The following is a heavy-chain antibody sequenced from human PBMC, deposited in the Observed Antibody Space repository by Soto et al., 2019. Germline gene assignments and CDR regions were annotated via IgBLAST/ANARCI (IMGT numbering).Heavy chain of an antibody. Sequence: SETLSLTCTVSGGSISSSNWWSWVRQPPGKGLEWIGEIYHSGSTNYNPSLKSRVTISVDKSKNQFSLKLSSVTAADTAVYYCARVRYGSGYNWFDPWGQGTLVTVSS. J-gene: IGHJ5*02. V-gene: IGHV4-4*02. CDR2: IYHSGST. CDR3: ARVRYGSGYNWFDP. CDR1: GGSISSSNW. D-gene: IGHD3-10*01.